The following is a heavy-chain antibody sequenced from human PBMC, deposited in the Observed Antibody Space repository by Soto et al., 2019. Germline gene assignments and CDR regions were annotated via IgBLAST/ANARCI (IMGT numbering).Heavy chain of an antibody. CDR2: IKQDGSEK. J-gene: IGHJ4*02. Sequence: GGSLRLSCAASGFTFSRYWMSWVRQAPGKGLEWVANIKQDGSEKYYVDSVKGRFTISRDNAKNSLYLQMNSLRAEDTAVYYCARERFYYYDSSGYYPDYWGQGTLVTVSS. V-gene: IGHV3-7*03. CDR3: ARERFYYYDSSGYYPDY. D-gene: IGHD3-22*01. CDR1: GFTFSRYW.